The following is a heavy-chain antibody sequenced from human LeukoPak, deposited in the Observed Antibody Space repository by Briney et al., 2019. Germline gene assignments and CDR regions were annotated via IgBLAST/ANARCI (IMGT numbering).Heavy chain of an antibody. CDR2: IYYSGST. D-gene: IGHD3-22*01. J-gene: IGHJ4*02. CDR1: GGSISSYY. Sequence: SETLSLTCTVSGGSISSYYWSWIRQPPGKGLEWIGYIYYSGSTNYIPSLKSRVTISVDTSKNQFSLKLSAVTAADTAVYYCARFHYYDSSGFDYWGQGTLVTVSS. CDR3: ARFHYYDSSGFDY. V-gene: IGHV4-59*01.